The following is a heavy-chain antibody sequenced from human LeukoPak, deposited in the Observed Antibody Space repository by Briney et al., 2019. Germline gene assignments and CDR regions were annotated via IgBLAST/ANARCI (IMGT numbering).Heavy chain of an antibody. J-gene: IGHJ4*02. CDR3: ASVRIVGATRYFDY. D-gene: IGHD1-26*01. Sequence: SETLSLTCAVYGGSFSGYYWSWIRQPPGKGLEWIGEINHSGSTNYNPSLKSQVTISVDTSKNQFSLKLSSVTAADTAVYYCASVRIVGATRYFDYWGQGTLVTVSS. V-gene: IGHV4-34*01. CDR1: GGSFSGYY. CDR2: INHSGST.